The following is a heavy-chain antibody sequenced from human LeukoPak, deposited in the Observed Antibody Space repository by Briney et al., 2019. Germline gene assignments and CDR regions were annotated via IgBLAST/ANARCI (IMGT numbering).Heavy chain of an antibody. CDR2: INHSGST. D-gene: IGHD4-17*01. CDR3: ARGHGRRYWYFDL. V-gene: IGHV4-34*01. CDR1: GGSFSGYY. J-gene: IGHJ2*01. Sequence: SETLSLTCAVNGGSFSGYYWSWIRQPRGKWMEWIGEINHSGSTNYNPSLKSRVTISVDTSKNQFSLKLSSVTAADTAVYYCARGHGRRYWYFDLWGRGTLVTVSS.